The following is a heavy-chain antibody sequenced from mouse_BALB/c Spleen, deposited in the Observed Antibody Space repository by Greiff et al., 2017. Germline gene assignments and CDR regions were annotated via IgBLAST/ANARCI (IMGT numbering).Heavy chain of an antibody. V-gene: IGHV5-6-3*01. J-gene: IGHJ3*01. CDR3: AREYDYDDAWFAY. CDR2: INSNGGST. CDR1: GFTFSSYG. D-gene: IGHD2-4*01. Sequence: EVKVVESGGGLVQPGGSLKLSCAASGFTFSSYGMSWVRQTPDKRLELVATINSNGGSTYYPDSVKGRFTISRDNAKNTLYLQMSSLKSEDTAMYYCAREYDYDDAWFAYWGQGTLVTVSA.